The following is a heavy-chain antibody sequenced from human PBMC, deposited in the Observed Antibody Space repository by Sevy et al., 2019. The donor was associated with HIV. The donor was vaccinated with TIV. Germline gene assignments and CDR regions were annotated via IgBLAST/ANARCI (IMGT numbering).Heavy chain of an antibody. D-gene: IGHD3-10*01. CDR3: ARNLDYYASGPPDF. CDR2: ISSGSSYI. V-gene: IGHV3-21*01. Sequence: GGSLRLSCAASGFTFSYYNMNWVRQAPGKGLEWVSSISSGSSYIFYVDSVKGRFTISRDNAKDSLVLQMNSLRAEDTAVYYCARNLDYYASGPPDFWGRGTLVTVSS. CDR1: GFTFSYYN. J-gene: IGHJ4*02.